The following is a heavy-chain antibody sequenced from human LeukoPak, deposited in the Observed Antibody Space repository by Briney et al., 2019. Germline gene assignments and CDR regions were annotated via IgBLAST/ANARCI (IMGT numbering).Heavy chain of an antibody. CDR2: INPNSGGT. V-gene: IGHV1-2*02. Sequence: ASVKVSCKASGYTFTGYYMHWVRQAPGQGLESMGWINPNSGGTNYAQKFQGRVTMTRDTSISTAYMELSRLRSDDTAVYYCARGPPISIAARVPGDYWGQGTLVTVSS. J-gene: IGHJ4*02. CDR3: ARGPPISIAARVPGDY. D-gene: IGHD6-6*01. CDR1: GYTFTGYY.